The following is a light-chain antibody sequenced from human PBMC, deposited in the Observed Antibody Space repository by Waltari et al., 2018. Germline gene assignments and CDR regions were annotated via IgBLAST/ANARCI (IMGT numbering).Light chain of an antibody. V-gene: IGLV3-1*01. CDR1: KLGDKY. J-gene: IGLJ2*01. CDR3: QAWDSSTVV. Sequence: SYELTQPPSVSVSPGQTASITCSGDKLGDKYACWYQQNPGQSPVLVIYQDSKRPSGIPERFSGSNSGNTATLTISGTQAMDEADYYCQAWDSSTVVFGGETKLTVL. CDR2: QDS.